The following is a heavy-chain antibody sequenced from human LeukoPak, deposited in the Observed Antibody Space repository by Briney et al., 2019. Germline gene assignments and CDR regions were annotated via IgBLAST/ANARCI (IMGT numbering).Heavy chain of an antibody. V-gene: IGHV4-59*12. CDR2: IYYSGST. CDR3: ARGLPGDSFWSGYYYPYYYYYYYYMDV. J-gene: IGHJ6*03. D-gene: IGHD3-3*01. Sequence: SETLSLTCTVSGGSISSYYWSWIRQPPGKGLEWIGYIYYSGSTNYNPSLKSRVTISVDTSKNQFSLKLSSVTAADTAVYYCARGLPGDSFWSGYYYPYYYYYYYYMDVWGKGTTVTVSS. CDR1: GGSISSYY.